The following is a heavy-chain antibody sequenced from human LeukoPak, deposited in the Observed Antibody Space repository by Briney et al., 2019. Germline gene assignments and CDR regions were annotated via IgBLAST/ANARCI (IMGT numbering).Heavy chain of an antibody. D-gene: IGHD3-16*01. CDR2: ISYDGSNK. V-gene: IGHV3-30*18. Sequence: GRSLRLSCAASGFTFSSDGMHWVRQAPGKGREWVAVISYDGSNKYYADSVKGRFTISRDNSKNTLYLQMNSLRAEDTAVYYCAKGMREGGNWFDPWGQGTLVTVSS. CDR3: AKGMREGGNWFDP. J-gene: IGHJ5*02. CDR1: GFTFSSDG.